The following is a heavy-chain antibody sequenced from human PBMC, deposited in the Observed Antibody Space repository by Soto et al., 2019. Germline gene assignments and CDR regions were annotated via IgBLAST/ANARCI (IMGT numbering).Heavy chain of an antibody. J-gene: IGHJ5*02. CDR3: AIVVVAAPTNWFDP. CDR2: IYSGGST. D-gene: IGHD2-15*01. CDR1: GFTVSSNY. V-gene: IGHV3-53*01. Sequence: GGSLRLSCAASGFTVSSNYMSWVRQAPGKGLEWVSVIYSGGSTYYADSVKGRFTISRDNSKNTLYLQMNSLRAEDTAVYYCAIVVVAAPTNWFDPWGQGTLVTVSS.